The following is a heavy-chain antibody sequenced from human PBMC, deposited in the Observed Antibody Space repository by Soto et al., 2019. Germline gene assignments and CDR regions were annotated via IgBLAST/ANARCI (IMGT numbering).Heavy chain of an antibody. CDR1: GDSFTGFW. Sequence: GESLKISCKVSGDSFTGFWIGWVRQMPGKGLEWLGSIYPRDSDTRYGPSFQGQVTISADKSLSTAYLQWNSLQASDTAIYYCARQHPLDSRVWFTWGQGTLVTVYS. D-gene: IGHD6-19*01. CDR2: IYPRDSDT. V-gene: IGHV5-51*01. J-gene: IGHJ4*02. CDR3: ARQHPLDSRVWFT.